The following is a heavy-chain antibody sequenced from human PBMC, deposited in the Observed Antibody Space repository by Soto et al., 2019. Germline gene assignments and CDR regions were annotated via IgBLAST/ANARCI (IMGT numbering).Heavy chain of an antibody. CDR2: IYYSGST. Sequence: TLSLTCTVSGGSISSGGYYWSWIRQHPGKGLEWIGYIYYSGSTYYNPSLKSRVTISVDTSKNQFSLKLSSVTAADTAVYYCARTSDYYGSSGYYHWFEPWGQGTPVTGSS. D-gene: IGHD3-22*01. V-gene: IGHV4-31*03. J-gene: IGHJ5*02. CDR3: ARTSDYYGSSGYYHWFEP. CDR1: GGSISSGGYY.